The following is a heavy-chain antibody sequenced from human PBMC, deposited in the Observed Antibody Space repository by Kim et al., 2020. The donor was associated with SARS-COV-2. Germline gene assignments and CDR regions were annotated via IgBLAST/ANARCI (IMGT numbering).Heavy chain of an antibody. J-gene: IGHJ4*02. V-gene: IGHV4-34*01. Sequence: RVTISVDTSKNQFSLKLSSVTAADTAVYYCARGRGRGSGSYSTKTPFDYWGQGTLVTVSS. D-gene: IGHD1-26*01. CDR3: ARGRGRGSGSYSTKTPFDY.